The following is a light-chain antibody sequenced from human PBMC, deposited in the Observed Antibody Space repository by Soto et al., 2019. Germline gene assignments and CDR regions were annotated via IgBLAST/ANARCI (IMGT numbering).Light chain of an antibody. CDR1: SSDVGGYDY. CDR2: EVS. CDR3: SSYTGTSALIL. Sequence: QSAVTQPASVSGSPRQSITISRTGTSSDVGGYDYVSWYQQYPGKAPRLIIYEVSNRPSGVSNRFSGSKSGNTASLTISGLRAEDEGDYFCSSYTGTSALILFGGGTKLTVL. V-gene: IGLV2-14*01. J-gene: IGLJ2*01.